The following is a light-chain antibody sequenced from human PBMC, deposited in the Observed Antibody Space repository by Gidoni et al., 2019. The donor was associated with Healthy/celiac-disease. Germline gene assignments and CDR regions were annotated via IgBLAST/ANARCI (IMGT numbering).Light chain of an antibody. CDR1: KLGDKY. J-gene: IGLJ1*01. V-gene: IGLV3-1*01. Sequence: SYELTQPPSVSVSPGQTASITCSGDKLGDKYACWYQQKPGQSPVLVIYQDSKRPSGIPERFSGSYSGNTATLTISGTQAMDEADYYCQAWDSSTASVFGTGTKVTVL. CDR2: QDS. CDR3: QAWDSSTASV.